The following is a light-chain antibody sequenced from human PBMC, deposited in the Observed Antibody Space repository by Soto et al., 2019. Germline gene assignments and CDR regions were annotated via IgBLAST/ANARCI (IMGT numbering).Light chain of an antibody. CDR1: QSVSSN. CDR2: GAS. V-gene: IGKV3-15*01. J-gene: IGKJ1*01. CDR3: QQYNNWPVT. Sequence: EIVMTQSPATLSVSPGERATLSCRASQSVSSNLAWYQQKTGQAPRLLIYGASTRATGIPARFSGSGSGTEFTLTISSLQSEDFAVYYCQQYNNWPVTFGQGTKV.